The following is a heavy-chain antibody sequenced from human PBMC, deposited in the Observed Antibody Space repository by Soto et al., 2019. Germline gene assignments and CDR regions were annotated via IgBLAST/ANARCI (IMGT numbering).Heavy chain of an antibody. CDR3: ARVSIDSLFYYGSSGYFDL. J-gene: IGHJ5*02. V-gene: IGHV4-30-4*01. CDR2: IYYSGST. Sequence: SETLSLTCTVSGGSISSGDYYWSWIRQPPGKGLEWIGYIYYSGSTYYNPSLKSRVTISVDTSKNQFSLKLSSVTAADTAVYYCARVSIDSLFYYGSSGYFDLWGQGTLVTVSS. D-gene: IGHD3-22*01. CDR1: GGSISSGDYY.